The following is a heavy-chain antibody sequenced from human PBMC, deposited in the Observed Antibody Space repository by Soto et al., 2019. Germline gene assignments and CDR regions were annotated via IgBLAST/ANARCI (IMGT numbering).Heavy chain of an antibody. CDR3: ATETSCSLFGVAGAYFDY. J-gene: IGHJ4*02. CDR1: GFTFRTYA. V-gene: IGHV3-23*01. D-gene: IGHD3-3*01. Sequence: EVRLLESGGGLVQPGGSLRLSCAASGFTFRTYAMNWVRQAPGKGLEWVSGITGSGGSTYSVDSVKGRFTISRDNSNNMVYLQMNSLRAEDTALYYGATETSCSLFGVAGAYFDYWGQGTLVTVSS. CDR2: ITGSGGST.